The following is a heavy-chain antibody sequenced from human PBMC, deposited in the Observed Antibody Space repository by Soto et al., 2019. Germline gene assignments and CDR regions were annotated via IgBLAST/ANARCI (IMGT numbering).Heavy chain of an antibody. D-gene: IGHD4-17*01. CDR3: ARPAQSTVTTFYY. J-gene: IGHJ4*02. V-gene: IGHV4-31*03. CDR1: CGSISSCGYY. CDR2: IYYSGST. Sequence: SETLSLTCTVSCGSISSCGYYWSWIRQHPGKGLEWIGYIYYSGSTYYNPSLKSRVTISVDTSKNQFSLKLSSVTAADTAVYYRARPAQSTVTTFYYWGQGSLVTVS.